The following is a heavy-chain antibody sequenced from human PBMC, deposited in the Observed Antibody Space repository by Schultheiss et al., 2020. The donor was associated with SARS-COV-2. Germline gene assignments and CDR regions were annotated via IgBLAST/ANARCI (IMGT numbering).Heavy chain of an antibody. D-gene: IGHD3-16*01. V-gene: IGHV4-59*08. J-gene: IGHJ5*02. CDR1: GASLSFDY. CDR2: IYDSGRAIYKT. Sequence: SETLSLTCTVSGASLSFDYWSWIRQSPGKGLEWIGYIYDSGRAIYKTKYNASLKSRVTISVDTSKNQFSLKLSSVTAADTAVYYCARRGILGWFDPWGQGTLVTVSS. CDR3: ARRGILGWFDP.